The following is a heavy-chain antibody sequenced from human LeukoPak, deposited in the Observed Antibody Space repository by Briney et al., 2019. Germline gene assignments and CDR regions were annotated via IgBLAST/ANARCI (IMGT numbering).Heavy chain of an antibody. V-gene: IGHV1-2*07. CDR3: AAQRDPRPFDH. CDR2: INPNIGGP. J-gene: IGHJ4*02. CDR1: GYTFTGYY. Sequence: GASVKVSCKTYGYTFTGYYMNWVRHAPGQGLEWMVLINPNIGGPDYTHKVQVRVTMTRYMSMTRAYMELTELRSDDTAVYYCAAQRDPRPFDHWGQGTLITVSS. D-gene: IGHD5-24*01.